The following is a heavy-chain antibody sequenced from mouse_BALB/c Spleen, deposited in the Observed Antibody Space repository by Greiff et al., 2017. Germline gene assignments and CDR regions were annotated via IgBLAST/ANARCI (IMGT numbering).Heavy chain of an antibody. CDR3: ARDRAGAMDY. CDR1: GFTFSDYG. D-gene: IGHD3-3*01. J-gene: IGHJ4*01. V-gene: IGHV5-15*02. CDR2: ISNLAYSI. Sequence: EVHLVESGGGLVQPGGSRKLSCAASGFTFSDYGMAWVRQAPGKGPEWVAFISNLAYSIYYADTVTGRFTISRGNAKNTLYLEMSSLRSEDTAMYYCARDRAGAMDYWGQGTSVTVSS.